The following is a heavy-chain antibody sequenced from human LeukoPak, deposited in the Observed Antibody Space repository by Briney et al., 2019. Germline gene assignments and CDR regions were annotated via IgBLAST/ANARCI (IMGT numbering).Heavy chain of an antibody. D-gene: IGHD3-3*01. CDR1: GFTFSSYG. J-gene: IGHJ4*02. Sequence: GGSLRLSCAASGFTFSSYGMPWVRQAPGKGLEWVAVISYDGSNKYYADSVKGRFTISRDNSKNTLYLQMNSLRAEDTAVYYCARGQTVPRFCDYWGQGTLVTVSS. CDR3: ARGQTVPRFCDY. CDR2: ISYDGSNK. V-gene: IGHV3-30*03.